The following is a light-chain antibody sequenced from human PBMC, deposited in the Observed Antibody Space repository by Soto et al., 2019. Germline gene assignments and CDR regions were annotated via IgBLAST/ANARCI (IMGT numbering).Light chain of an antibody. V-gene: IGKV3-15*01. Sequence: EIVMTQSPATLSVSPGERATLSCRASQSVSSNLAWYQQKPGQAPRLLIYGVSIRATGIPVRFSGSGSGTEFTLTINSLQPEDFVVYYCQHYNPWPGFGQGTKLEIK. CDR1: QSVSSN. CDR3: QHYNPWPG. CDR2: GVS. J-gene: IGKJ2*01.